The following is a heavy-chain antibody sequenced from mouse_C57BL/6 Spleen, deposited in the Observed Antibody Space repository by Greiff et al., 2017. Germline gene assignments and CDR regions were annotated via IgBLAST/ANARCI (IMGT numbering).Heavy chain of an antibody. Sequence: QVHVKQPGAELVKPGASVKLSCKASGYTFTSYWMQWVKQRPGQGLEWIGEIDPSDSYTNCNQKFKGKATLTVDTSSSTAYMQLSSLTSEDSAVYFCAGYGFAYWGQGTLVTVSA. CDR1: GYTFTSYW. J-gene: IGHJ3*01. V-gene: IGHV1-50*01. D-gene: IGHD2-2*01. CDR2: IDPSDSYT. CDR3: AGYGFAY.